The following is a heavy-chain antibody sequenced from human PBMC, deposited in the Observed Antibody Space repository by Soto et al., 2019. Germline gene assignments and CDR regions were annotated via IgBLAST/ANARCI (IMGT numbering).Heavy chain of an antibody. D-gene: IGHD6-6*01. CDR3: GGDPRGPEY. Sequence: EGQLLESGGGLVQPGGSLRLSCAGSGFTSSTFGMSWVRQAPGKGLEWVSGISGSGDNTYYADSVKGRFTISRDKSKNTLFLQRKGLRAEDTAMDYCGGDPRGPEYWGQGTLVTVSS. CDR2: ISGSGDNT. V-gene: IGHV3-23*01. J-gene: IGHJ4*02. CDR1: GFTSSTFG.